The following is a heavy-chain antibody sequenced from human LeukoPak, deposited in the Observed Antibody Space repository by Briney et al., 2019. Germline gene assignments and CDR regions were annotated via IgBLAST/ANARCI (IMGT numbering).Heavy chain of an antibody. CDR2: MNPNSGKT. CDR1: GYTFTTYD. D-gene: IGHD2-15*01. V-gene: IGHV1-8*03. CDR3: ARGRILGL. J-gene: IGHJ3*01. Sequence: ASVKVSCKASGYTFTTYDINWVRQATGQGLEWMGWMNPNSGKTGYAQNFQGRVTFTRNTAIRTAYMELSSLRSEDTAVYYCARGRILGLWGQGTTVTVSS.